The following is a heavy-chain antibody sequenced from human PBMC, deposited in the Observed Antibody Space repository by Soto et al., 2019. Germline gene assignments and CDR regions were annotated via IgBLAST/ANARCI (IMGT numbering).Heavy chain of an antibody. J-gene: IGHJ4*02. CDR1: GFTFSSYA. D-gene: IGHD3-22*01. CDR3: AKDQYYYDRSGYYPYFDY. V-gene: IGHV3-23*01. Sequence: PGGSLRLSCAASGFTFSSYAMSWVRQAPGKGLEWVSAISGSGGSTYYADSVKGRFTISRDNSKNTLYLQMNSLRAEDTAVYYCAKDQYYYDRSGYYPYFDYWGQGTLVNVSS. CDR2: ISGSGGST.